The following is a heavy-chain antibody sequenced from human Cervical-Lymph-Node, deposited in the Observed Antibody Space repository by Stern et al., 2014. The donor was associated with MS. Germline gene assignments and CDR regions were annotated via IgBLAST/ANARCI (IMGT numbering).Heavy chain of an antibody. CDR3: ARHCGFRPGCIDY. V-gene: IGHV5-51*01. D-gene: IGHD2-21*01. CDR2: NYPGGSDT. J-gene: IGHJ4*02. Sequence: EVQLVESGAEVKKPGESLKISCKGSGYSFTSYWIGWVRQMPGKGLEWMGINYPGGSDTSYSPSFQGQATISADKSISTAYLQWSSLKASDTAMYYCARHCGFRPGCIDYWGQGTLVTVSS. CDR1: GYSFTSYW.